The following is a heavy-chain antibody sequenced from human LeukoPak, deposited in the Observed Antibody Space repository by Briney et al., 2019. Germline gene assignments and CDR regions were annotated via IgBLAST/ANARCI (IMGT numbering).Heavy chain of an antibody. CDR2: ISGSGGST. CDR1: GFTFSSYG. CDR3: AKDGVRGYSLNYYYYYMDV. Sequence: HAGGSLRLSCAASGFTFSSYGMSWVRQAPGKGLEWVSAISGSGGSTYYADSVKGRFTISRDNSKNTLYLQMNSLRAEDTAVYYCAKDGVRGYSLNYYYYYMDVWGKGTTVTISS. J-gene: IGHJ6*03. D-gene: IGHD3-10*01. V-gene: IGHV3-23*01.